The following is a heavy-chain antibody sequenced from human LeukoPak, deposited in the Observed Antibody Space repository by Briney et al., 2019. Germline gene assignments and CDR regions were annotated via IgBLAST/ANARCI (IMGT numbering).Heavy chain of an antibody. CDR3: ARELTAGPYNWFDP. D-gene: IGHD5-18*01. Sequence: SETLSLTCAVYGGSFSGYYWSWIRQPPGKGLEWIGEINHSGSTNYNPSLKSRVTTSVDTSKNQFSLKLSSVTAADTAVYYCARELTAGPYNWFDPWGQGTLVTVSS. V-gene: IGHV4-34*01. CDR2: INHSGST. CDR1: GGSFSGYY. J-gene: IGHJ5*02.